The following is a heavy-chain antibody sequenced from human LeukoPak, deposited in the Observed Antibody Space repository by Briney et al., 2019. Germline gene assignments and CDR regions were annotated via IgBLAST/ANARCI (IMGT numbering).Heavy chain of an antibody. Sequence: SETLSLTCAVYGGSFSGYYWSWIRQPPGKGLEWIGEINHSGSTNYNPSLKSRVTISVDTSKNQFSLKLSSVTAADTAVYYCARRKGWFDPWGQGTLVTVSS. CDR1: GGSFSGYY. CDR2: INHSGST. J-gene: IGHJ5*02. CDR3: ARRKGWFDP. V-gene: IGHV4-34*01.